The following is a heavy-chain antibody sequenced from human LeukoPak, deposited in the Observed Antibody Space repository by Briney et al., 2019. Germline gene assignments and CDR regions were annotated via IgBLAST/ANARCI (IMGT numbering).Heavy chain of an antibody. CDR3: AGGLGWFNPFDY. D-gene: IGHD3-10*01. Sequence: GGSLRLSCAASGFTVSSFEMNWVRQAPGKGLQWVSYISSSGSTMQYADSVKGRFTITRDNAKNSLYLQMGSLRAEDMAVYYCAGGLGWFNPFDYWGQGTLVTVSS. V-gene: IGHV3-48*03. CDR1: GFTVSSFE. J-gene: IGHJ4*02. CDR2: ISSSGSTM.